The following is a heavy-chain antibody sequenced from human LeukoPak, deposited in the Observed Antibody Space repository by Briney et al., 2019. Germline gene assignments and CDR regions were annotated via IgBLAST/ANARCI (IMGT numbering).Heavy chain of an antibody. J-gene: IGHJ3*02. V-gene: IGHV1-69*05. CDR1: GGTFSSYA. CDR2: IIPIFGTA. D-gene: IGHD3-3*01. CDR3: ARVPTSPATIFGADDAFDI. Sequence: GSSVKVSCKASGGTFSSYAISWVRQAPGQGLEWMGGIIPIFGTANYAQNFQGRVTITTDESTSTAYMELSSLRSEDTAVYYCARVPTSPATIFGADDAFDIWGQGTMVTVSS.